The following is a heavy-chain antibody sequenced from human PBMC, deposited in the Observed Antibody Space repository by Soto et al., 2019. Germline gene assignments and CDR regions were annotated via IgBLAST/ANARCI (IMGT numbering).Heavy chain of an antibody. Sequence: QMQLVQSGPEVKKPGTSVKVSCKASGFTFTSSAVQWVRQARGQRLEWIGWIVVGSGNTNYAQKFHERVTFTRDIYKSTAYMELSSLRSEDTAVYYCAEGIAARPFDYGGQGTLVTVSS. CDR3: AEGIAARPFDY. D-gene: IGHD6-6*01. J-gene: IGHJ4*02. CDR1: GFTFTSSA. V-gene: IGHV1-58*01. CDR2: IVVGSGNT.